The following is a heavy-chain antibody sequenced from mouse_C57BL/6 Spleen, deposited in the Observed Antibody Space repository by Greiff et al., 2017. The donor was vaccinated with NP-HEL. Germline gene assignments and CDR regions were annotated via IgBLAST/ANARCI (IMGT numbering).Heavy chain of an antibody. D-gene: IGHD1-1*01. CDR2: IYPGDGDT. Sequence: QVQLQQSGPELVKPGASVKISCKASGYAFSSSWMNWVKQRPGKGLEWIGRIYPGDGDTNYNGKFKGKATLTADKSSSTAYMQLSSLTSEDSAVYFCATTVVAKYYFDYWGQGTTLTVSS. CDR1: GYAFSSSW. CDR3: ATTVVAKYYFDY. V-gene: IGHV1-82*01. J-gene: IGHJ2*01.